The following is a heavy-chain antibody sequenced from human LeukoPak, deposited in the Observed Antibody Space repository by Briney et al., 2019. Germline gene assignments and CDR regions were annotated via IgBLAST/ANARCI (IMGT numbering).Heavy chain of an antibody. CDR2: ISGSGGSI. V-gene: IGHV3-23*01. Sequence: GGSLRLSCAASGFTFSSYAMNWVRQAPGKGLEWVSTISGSGGSIHYADSVRDRFTISRDNSKNTVYLQMNSLRAEDTAVYHCAREYYYASGTYWNWFDPWGQGTLVTVSS. J-gene: IGHJ5*02. CDR1: GFTFSSYA. D-gene: IGHD3-10*01. CDR3: AREYYYASGTYWNWFDP.